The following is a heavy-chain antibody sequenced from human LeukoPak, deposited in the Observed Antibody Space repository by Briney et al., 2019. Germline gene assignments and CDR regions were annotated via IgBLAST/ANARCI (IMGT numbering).Heavy chain of an antibody. V-gene: IGHV3-21*01. Sequence: GGSLRLSCAASGFTFSSYNMNWVRQAPGKGLEWVSSITSSSSIYYADSVKGRFTISRDNAKSSLYLQMNSLRAEDTAVYYCVAGYCSGTSCSTFFGMDVWGQGTTVTVSS. CDR2: ITSSSSI. J-gene: IGHJ6*02. D-gene: IGHD2-2*03. CDR1: GFTFSSYN. CDR3: VAGYCSGTSCSTFFGMDV.